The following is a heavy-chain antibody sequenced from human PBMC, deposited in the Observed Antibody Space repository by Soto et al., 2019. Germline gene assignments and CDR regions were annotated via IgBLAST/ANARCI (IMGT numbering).Heavy chain of an antibody. D-gene: IGHD2-21*01. Sequence: QVQLVQSGAEVQKPGSSVKVSCTASGGTISSYTISWVRQAPGQGLEWMGRIIRILGIANYAQKFQGRVTITADKSTGTAYMDLCSLSFEAAAVYDCARGCGGDCYELGGLFAYWGQGTLVTVSS. CDR3: ARGCGGDCYELGGLFAY. J-gene: IGHJ4*02. CDR2: IIRILGIA. CDR1: GGTISSYT. V-gene: IGHV1-69*02.